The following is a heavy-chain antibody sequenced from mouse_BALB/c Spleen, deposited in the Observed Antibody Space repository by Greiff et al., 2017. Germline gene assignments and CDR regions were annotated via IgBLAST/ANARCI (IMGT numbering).Heavy chain of an antibody. CDR1: GFTFSSYA. CDR2: ISSGGST. V-gene: IGHV5-6-5*01. CDR3: ARICAMITTEGYYFDY. J-gene: IGHJ2*01. D-gene: IGHD2-4*01. Sequence: EVQRVESGGGLVKPGGSLKLSCAASGFTFSSYAMSWVRQTPEKRLEWIASISSGGSTYYPDSVKGRFTISRDNARNILYLQMSSLRSEDTAMYYCARICAMITTEGYYFDYWGQGTTLTVSS.